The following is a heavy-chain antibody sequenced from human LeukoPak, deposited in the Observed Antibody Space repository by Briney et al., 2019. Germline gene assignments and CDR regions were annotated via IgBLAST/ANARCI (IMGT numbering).Heavy chain of an antibody. CDR3: AEGIAARYGYYYYYMDV. J-gene: IGHJ6*03. CDR2: IIPIFGTA. Sequence: ASVKVSCKASGGTFSSYAISWVRQAPGQGLEWMGGIIPIFGTANYAQKFQGRVTITADKSTSTAYMELSSLRSEDTAVYYCAEGIAARYGYYYYYMDVWGKGTTVTVSS. V-gene: IGHV1-69*06. CDR1: GGTFSSYA. D-gene: IGHD6-6*01.